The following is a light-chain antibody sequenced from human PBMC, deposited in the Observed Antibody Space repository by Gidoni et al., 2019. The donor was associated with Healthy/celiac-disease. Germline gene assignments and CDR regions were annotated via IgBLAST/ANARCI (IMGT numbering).Light chain of an antibody. CDR1: QSVSSN. CDR2: GAS. J-gene: IGKJ1*01. Sequence: VFTPSPATLSLSPGERATLSCRASQSVSSNLAWYQQKPGQAPRLLIYGASTRATGIPARFSGSGSGTEFTLTISSLQSEDFAVYYCQQYNNWPPWTFGQGTKVEIK. CDR3: QQYNNWPPWT. V-gene: IGKV3-15*01.